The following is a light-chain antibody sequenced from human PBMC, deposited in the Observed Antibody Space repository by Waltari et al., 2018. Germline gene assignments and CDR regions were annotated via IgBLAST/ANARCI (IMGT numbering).Light chain of an antibody. CDR2: DIF. V-gene: IGKV3-11*01. CDR1: QSVSGN. Sequence: EIVLTQSPVTLSLSPGERATLTCRADQSVSGNLPWYQHKPGQAPRLLIYDIFNRATGIPARFSGSGSGTDFTLTISSLEPEDFATYYCHQRGGWPSTFGQGTRVEIK. J-gene: IGKJ1*01. CDR3: HQRGGWPST.